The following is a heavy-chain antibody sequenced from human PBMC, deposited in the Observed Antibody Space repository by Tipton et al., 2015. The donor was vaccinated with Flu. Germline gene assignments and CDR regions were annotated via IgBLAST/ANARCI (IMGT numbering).Heavy chain of an antibody. CDR3: ARGSGYNYGYFNY. J-gene: IGHJ4*01. V-gene: IGHV4-61*02. D-gene: IGHD5-18*01. Sequence: TLSLTCTVSGDSISSGSYFWAWIRQPAGKGLEWIGRFYSRGSTNYNPSLKSRVTISADTSKSQFSLKLSSATAADTAVYYCARGSGYNYGYFNYWGQGTLVTVSS. CDR1: GDSISSGSYF. CDR2: FYSRGST.